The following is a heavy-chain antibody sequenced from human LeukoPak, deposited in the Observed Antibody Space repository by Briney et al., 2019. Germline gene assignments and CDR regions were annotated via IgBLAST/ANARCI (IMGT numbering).Heavy chain of an antibody. J-gene: IGHJ4*02. CDR1: GGSISSSSHY. CDR2: IYYSGST. D-gene: IGHD2-21*02. Sequence: SETLSLTCTVSGGSISSSSHYWGWTRQPPGKGLDWIGSIYYSGSTYYNPSLKSRVTISVDTSKNQFSLKLTSVTASDAAVYYCARPAEVTAIQPFDYWGQGTLVTVSS. V-gene: IGHV4-39*01. CDR3: ARPAEVTAIQPFDY.